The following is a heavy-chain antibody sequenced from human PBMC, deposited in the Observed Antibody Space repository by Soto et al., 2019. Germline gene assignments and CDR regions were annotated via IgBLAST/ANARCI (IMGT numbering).Heavy chain of an antibody. V-gene: IGHV4-39*01. Sequence: SETISLTSSVSGGSSSSSSYYWGWIRQPPGKGLEWIGSIYYSGSTYYNPSLKSRVTISVDTSKNQFSLKLSSVTAADTAVYYCARYCSGGSCYDYYFDYWGQGTLVSVSS. CDR3: ARYCSGGSCYDYYFDY. D-gene: IGHD2-15*01. J-gene: IGHJ4*02. CDR2: IYYSGST. CDR1: GGSSSSSSYY.